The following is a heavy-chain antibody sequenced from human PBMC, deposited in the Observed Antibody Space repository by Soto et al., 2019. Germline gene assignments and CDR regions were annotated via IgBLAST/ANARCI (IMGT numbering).Heavy chain of an antibody. Sequence: PSETLSLTCTVSGDSISGHYWSWIRQPPGKGLEWIGYIYYSGSTNYNPSLKSRVTISVDTSKNQFSLKLTSVTAADTAVYYCARVPCSSTSCYGYYFDYWGQGTLVTVSS. J-gene: IGHJ4*02. V-gene: IGHV4-59*11. D-gene: IGHD2-2*01. CDR3: ARVPCSSTSCYGYYFDY. CDR1: GDSISGHY. CDR2: IYYSGST.